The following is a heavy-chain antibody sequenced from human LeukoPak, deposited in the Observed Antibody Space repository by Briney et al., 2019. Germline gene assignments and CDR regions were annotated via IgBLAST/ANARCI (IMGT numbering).Heavy chain of an antibody. D-gene: IGHD6-19*01. V-gene: IGHV5-51*01. CDR1: GYSFTSYW. J-gene: IGHJ4*02. Sequence: GESLKISCKGSGYSFTSYWIVWVRQMPGKGLEWMGIIYPGDSNTRYSPSFQGQVTISADNSISTAYLQWSSLKASDTAMYYCARREIAVDGPFDYWGQGTLVTVSS. CDR3: ARREIAVDGPFDY. CDR2: IYPGDSNT.